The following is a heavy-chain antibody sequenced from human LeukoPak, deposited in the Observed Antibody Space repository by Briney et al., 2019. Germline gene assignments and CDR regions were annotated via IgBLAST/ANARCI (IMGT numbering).Heavy chain of an antibody. J-gene: IGHJ4*02. Sequence: PGGSLRLSCAASGFTFSSYWMNWVRQAPGKGLEWVANIKEDGSEDHVDSVKGQFTISRDNAKNSLYLQMNSLRAEDTAVYYCVRDRWLGSSANHLDYWGRGTLVTVSS. V-gene: IGHV3-7*01. CDR3: VRDRWLGSSANHLDY. D-gene: IGHD1-14*01. CDR1: GFTFSSYW. CDR2: IKEDGSE.